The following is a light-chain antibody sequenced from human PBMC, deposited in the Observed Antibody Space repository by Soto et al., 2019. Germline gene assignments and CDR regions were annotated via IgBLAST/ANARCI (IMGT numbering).Light chain of an antibody. CDR1: SSDVGGYNY. Sequence: QSALTQPASVSGSPGPSITISCTGTSSDVGGYNYVSWYQQHPGKAPKLMIYEVSNWPSGVSNRFSGSKSGNTASLTISGLQAEDEADYYCSSYTSSSTLVFGGGTKLTVL. V-gene: IGLV2-14*01. CDR3: SSYTSSSTLV. CDR2: EVS. J-gene: IGLJ3*02.